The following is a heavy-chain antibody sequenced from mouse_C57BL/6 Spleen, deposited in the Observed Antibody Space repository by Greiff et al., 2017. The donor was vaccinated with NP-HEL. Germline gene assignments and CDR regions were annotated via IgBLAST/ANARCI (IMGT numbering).Heavy chain of an antibody. V-gene: IGHV2-9*01. D-gene: IGHD4-1*01. CDR2: IWGGGST. CDR3: AKTSNWGGFYAMDY. Sequence: LKLVESGPGLVAPSQSLSITCTVSGFSLTSYGVDWVRQPPGKGLEWLGVIWGGGSTNYNSALMSRLSISKDNSKSQVFLKMNSLQTDDTAMYYCAKTSNWGGFYAMDYWGQGTSVTVSS. J-gene: IGHJ4*01. CDR1: GFSLTSYG.